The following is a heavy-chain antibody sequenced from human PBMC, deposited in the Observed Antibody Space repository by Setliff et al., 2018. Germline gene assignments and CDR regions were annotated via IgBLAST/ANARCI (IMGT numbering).Heavy chain of an antibody. V-gene: IGHV1-18*01. CDR1: GYTFTSYG. Sequence: ASVKVSCKASGYTFTSYGISWVRQAPGQGLEWMGWISAYNGNTNYAQKLQGRVTMTTDTSTSTAYMELRSLRPDDTAVYYCARDEAPRYFDWLLGRKYYYYGMDVWGQGTTVTVSS. CDR3: ARDEAPRYFDWLLGRKYYYYGMDV. D-gene: IGHD3-9*01. J-gene: IGHJ6*02. CDR2: ISAYNGNT.